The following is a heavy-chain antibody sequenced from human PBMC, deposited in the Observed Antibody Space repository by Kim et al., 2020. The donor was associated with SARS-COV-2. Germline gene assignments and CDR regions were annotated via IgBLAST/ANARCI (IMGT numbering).Heavy chain of an antibody. V-gene: IGHV1-18*01. CDR3: ARDYYDSSGYFSYGMDV. Sequence: ASVKVSCKASGYTFTSYGISWVRQAPGQGLEWMGWISAYNGNTNYAQKLQGRVTMTTDTSTSTAYMELRSLRSDDTAVYYCARDYYDSSGYFSYGMDVWGQGTTVTVSS. J-gene: IGHJ6*02. D-gene: IGHD3-22*01. CDR2: ISAYNGNT. CDR1: GYTFTSYG.